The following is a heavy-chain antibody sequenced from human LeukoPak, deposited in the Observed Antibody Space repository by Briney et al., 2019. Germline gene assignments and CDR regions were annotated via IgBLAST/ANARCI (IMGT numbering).Heavy chain of an antibody. J-gene: IGHJ4*02. V-gene: IGHV3-7*01. Sequence: TGGSLRLSCAASGFTFSSYAMSWVRQAPGKGLEWVANIKQDGSEKYYVDSVKGRFTISRDNAKNSLYLQMNSLRAEDTAVYYCARKRGYSYGPFDYWGQGTLVTVSS. CDR3: ARKRGYSYGPFDY. D-gene: IGHD5-18*01. CDR2: IKQDGSEK. CDR1: GFTFSSYA.